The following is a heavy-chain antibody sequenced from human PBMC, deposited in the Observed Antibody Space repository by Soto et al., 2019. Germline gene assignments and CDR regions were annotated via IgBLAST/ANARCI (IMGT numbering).Heavy chain of an antibody. Sequence: EVQLVESGGGLVKPGGSLRLSCAASGFTFSSHRMNWVRQAPGKGLEWVSSISSNSSYIYYADSVKGRFTISRDNAKNSLYLHMNSRRDEDTAVYYCWRVRGYCSSTGCLVQSYYGMDVWGQGTTVTVSS. V-gene: IGHV3-21*01. D-gene: IGHD2-2*01. CDR3: WRVRGYCSSTGCLVQSYYGMDV. CDR2: ISSNSSYI. CDR1: GFTFSSHR. J-gene: IGHJ6*02.